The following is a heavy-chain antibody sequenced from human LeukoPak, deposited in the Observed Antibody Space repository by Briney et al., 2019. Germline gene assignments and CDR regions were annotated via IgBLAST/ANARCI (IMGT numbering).Heavy chain of an antibody. Sequence: NPSETLSLTCTVSGDSISSSNSYWGWIRQPPGKGLEWIGSTYYSGSTYSNPSLKSRVTISVDTSKNQFSLKLSSVTAADTAVYYCASFYCSGGSCYQYYYYYYMDVWGKGTTVTISS. CDR2: TYYSGST. J-gene: IGHJ6*03. CDR3: ASFYCSGGSCYQYYYYYYMDV. V-gene: IGHV4-39*01. CDR1: GDSISSSNSY. D-gene: IGHD2-15*01.